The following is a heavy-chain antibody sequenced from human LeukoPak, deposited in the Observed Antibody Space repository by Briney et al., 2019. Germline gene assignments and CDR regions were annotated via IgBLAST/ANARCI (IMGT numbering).Heavy chain of an antibody. V-gene: IGHV3-30*02. D-gene: IGHD3-22*01. CDR1: VFTFSSVG. CDR2: IQYDGRNE. CDR3: AKDRFSNGIGCYYYYMDV. Sequence: GGSLSLSCAPSVFTFSSVGTHWVRHAPGEGVGWVAYIQYDGRNETYTHSAKGRSRLQKEHPKNRLYLQINRWRAEDTAVYYCAKDRFSNGIGCYYYYMDVWGKGTTVTISS. J-gene: IGHJ6*03.